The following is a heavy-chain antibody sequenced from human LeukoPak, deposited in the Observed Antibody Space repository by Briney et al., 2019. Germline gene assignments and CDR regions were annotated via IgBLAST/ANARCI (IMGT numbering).Heavy chain of an antibody. CDR1: GYTFTSYY. CDR2: INPSGGST. Sequence: GASVKVSCKASGYTFTSYYMHWVRQAPGQGLEWMGIINPSGGSTSYAQKFQGRVTITADKSTSTAYMELSSLRSEDTAVYYCARGQAEWFGELLYWGQGTLVTVSS. V-gene: IGHV1-46*01. D-gene: IGHD3-10*01. J-gene: IGHJ4*02. CDR3: ARGQAEWFGELLY.